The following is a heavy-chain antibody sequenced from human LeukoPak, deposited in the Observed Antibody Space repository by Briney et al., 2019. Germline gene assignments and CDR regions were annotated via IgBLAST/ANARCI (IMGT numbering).Heavy chain of an antibody. CDR3: VTEGYCTSDNCYVH. Sequence: ASVKVSCKASGYTFTSYGISWVRQAPGQGLEWMGWISAYNGNTNYAQKLQGRVTITRDTSASTAYMELSSLRSEDTAMYYCVTEGYCTSDNCYVHWGQGTLVTVSS. J-gene: IGHJ5*02. CDR2: ISAYNGNT. CDR1: GYTFTSYG. D-gene: IGHD2-8*01. V-gene: IGHV1-18*01.